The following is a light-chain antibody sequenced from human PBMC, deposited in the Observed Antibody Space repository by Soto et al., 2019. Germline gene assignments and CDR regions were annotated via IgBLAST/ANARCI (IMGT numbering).Light chain of an antibody. V-gene: IGLV4-69*01. J-gene: IGLJ2*01. CDR3: QTWDTGIVV. CDR2: LYSDGSH. CDR1: SAHSSYA. Sequence: QPVLTQSPSASASLGASVKLTCTLSSAHSSYAIAWLQEQPEKGPRYLMKLYSDGSHSKGDGIPDRFSGSSSGAERYLTISSLQSEDEADYYCQTWDTGIVVFGGGTQLTVL.